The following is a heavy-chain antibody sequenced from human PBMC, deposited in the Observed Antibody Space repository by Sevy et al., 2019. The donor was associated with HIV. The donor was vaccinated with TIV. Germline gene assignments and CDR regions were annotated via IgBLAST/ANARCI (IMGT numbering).Heavy chain of an antibody. CDR3: ARDGYDGSGYQRGLFDF. CDR1: GYIFTRYG. Sequence: ASVKVSCKASGYIFTRYGISWVRQAPRQGLEWMGWINGHNGNTNYVQILQGRVTMTTDTSTNTAYMELRSLRSDDTAVYYCARDGYDGSGYQRGLFDFWGQGTLVTVSS. J-gene: IGHJ4*02. V-gene: IGHV1-18*01. CDR2: INGHNGNT. D-gene: IGHD3-22*01.